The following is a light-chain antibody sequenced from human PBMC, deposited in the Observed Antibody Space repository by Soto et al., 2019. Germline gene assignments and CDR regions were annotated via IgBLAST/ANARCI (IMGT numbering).Light chain of an antibody. CDR2: GAS. Sequence: EIVLTQSPGTPSLSPGERATLSCRASQSVSSSYLAWYQQKPGQAPRLLIYGASSRATGIPDRFSGSGSGTDFTLTISRLEPEDFAVYYCQQYGSSRPLTFGGGTKVDI. J-gene: IGKJ4*01. V-gene: IGKV3-20*01. CDR3: QQYGSSRPLT. CDR1: QSVSSSY.